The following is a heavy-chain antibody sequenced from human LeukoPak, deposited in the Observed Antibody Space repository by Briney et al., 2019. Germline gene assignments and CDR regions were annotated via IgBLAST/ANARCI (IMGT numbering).Heavy chain of an antibody. CDR2: ISSSGSTI. CDR1: GFTFSSYE. V-gene: IGHV3-48*03. D-gene: IGHD3-10*01. Sequence: GGSLRLSCAASGFTFSSYEMNWVRQAPGKGLEWVSYISSSGSTIYYADSVKGRFTISRDNAKNSLYLQMNSLRAEDTAVYYCARDVRLLWFGELPNHIDYWGQGTLVTVSS. J-gene: IGHJ4*02. CDR3: ARDVRLLWFGELPNHIDY.